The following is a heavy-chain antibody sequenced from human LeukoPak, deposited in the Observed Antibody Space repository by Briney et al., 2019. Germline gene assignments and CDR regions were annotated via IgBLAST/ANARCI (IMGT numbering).Heavy chain of an antibody. Sequence: SEKLSLTCTVSGASVGSAGSHWMWIRQPPGKGLEYIGNIHPTGRTDYKPSLRSRVTISVDTSNNHFSLTLRSVTAADTAVYYCASLAEGESGRGSWGQGT. D-gene: IGHD3-10*01. CDR2: IHPTGRT. CDR1: GASVGSAGSH. J-gene: IGHJ5*02. V-gene: IGHV4-61*08. CDR3: ASLAEGESGRGS.